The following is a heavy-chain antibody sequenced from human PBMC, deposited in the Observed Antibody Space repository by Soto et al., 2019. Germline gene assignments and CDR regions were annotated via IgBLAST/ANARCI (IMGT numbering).Heavy chain of an antibody. Sequence: PGESLKISCKGSGYSFTSYWIGWVRQMPGKGLEWMGIIYPGDSDTRYSPSFQGRVTISADKSISTAYLQWSSLKASDTAMSYCASIEQPSITGTTYPMAFDYWGQGTLVTVSS. CDR2: IYPGDSDT. CDR3: ASIEQPSITGTTYPMAFDY. CDR1: GYSFTSYW. J-gene: IGHJ4*02. D-gene: IGHD1-20*01. V-gene: IGHV5-51*01.